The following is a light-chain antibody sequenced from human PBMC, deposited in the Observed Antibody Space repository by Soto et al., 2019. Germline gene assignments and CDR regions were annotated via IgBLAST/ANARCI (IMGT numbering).Light chain of an antibody. J-gene: IGKJ5*01. Sequence: DIVMTQSPDSLAVSLGERATINCKSSQSVFYSSNNKNYLAWYQQKAGQPPKLLIYWASTRESGVPDRFSGTGSATDFTLTISSLQAEDVAVYYCQQYHSDPITFGQGTRLEIK. CDR1: QSVFYSSNNKNY. CDR3: QQYHSDPIT. V-gene: IGKV4-1*01. CDR2: WAS.